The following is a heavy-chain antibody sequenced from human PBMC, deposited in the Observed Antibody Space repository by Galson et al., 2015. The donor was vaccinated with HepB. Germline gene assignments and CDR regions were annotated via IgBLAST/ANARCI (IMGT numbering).Heavy chain of an antibody. CDR3: AKDRAESRGGSGSYHY. V-gene: IGHV3-23*01. Sequence: SLRLSCAASGFTFSSYAMSWVRQAPGKGLEWVSAISGSGGNTYYADSVKGRFTISRDNSKNTLYLQMNSLRVEDTAVYYCAKDRAESRGGSGSYHYWGQGTLVTVSS. D-gene: IGHD3-10*01. CDR1: GFTFSSYA. J-gene: IGHJ4*02. CDR2: ISGSGGNT.